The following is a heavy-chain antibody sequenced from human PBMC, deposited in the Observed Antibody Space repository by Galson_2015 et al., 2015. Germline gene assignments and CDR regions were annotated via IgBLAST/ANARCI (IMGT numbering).Heavy chain of an antibody. D-gene: IGHD3-22*01. Sequence: SLRLSCAASGFTFSNYWMSWVRQAPGKGLEWVSAISGSGGSTYYADSVKGRFTISRDNSKNTLYLQMNSLRAEDTAVYYCAKITMIVVVIPRDAFDIWGQGTMVTVSS. CDR2: ISGSGGST. V-gene: IGHV3-23*01. J-gene: IGHJ3*02. CDR1: GFTFSNYW. CDR3: AKITMIVVVIPRDAFDI.